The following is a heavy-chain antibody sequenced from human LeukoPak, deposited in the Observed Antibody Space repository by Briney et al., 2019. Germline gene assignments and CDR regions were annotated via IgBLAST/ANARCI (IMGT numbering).Heavy chain of an antibody. D-gene: IGHD1-26*01. V-gene: IGHV1-2*04. Sequence: ASVKVSCKASGYTFTGYYMHWVRQAPGQGLEWMGWINPNSGGTNYAQKFQGWVTMTRDTSISTAYMELSRLRSDDTAVYYCARGIVGATGNYFDYWGQGTLVTASS. J-gene: IGHJ4*02. CDR1: GYTFTGYY. CDR2: INPNSGGT. CDR3: ARGIVGATGNYFDY.